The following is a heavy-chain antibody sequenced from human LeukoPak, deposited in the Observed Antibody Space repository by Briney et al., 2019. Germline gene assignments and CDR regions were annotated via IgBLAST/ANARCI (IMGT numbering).Heavy chain of an antibody. J-gene: IGHJ5*02. CDR2: IIPIFGTA. CDR3: AKLAASETGEGS. CDR1: GGTFSSYA. D-gene: IGHD6-13*01. V-gene: IGHV1-69*01. Sequence: SVKVSCKASGGTFSSYAISWVRQAPGQGLEWMGGIIPIFGTANYAQKFQGRVTITADESTSTAYMELSSLRSEDTAIYYCAKLAASETGEGSWGQGTLVTVSS.